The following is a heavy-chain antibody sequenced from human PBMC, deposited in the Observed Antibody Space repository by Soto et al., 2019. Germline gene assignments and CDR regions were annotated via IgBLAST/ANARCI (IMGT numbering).Heavy chain of an antibody. CDR2: ISSSSSYI. CDR3: ARDGVYDFWSGSDSNWFDP. Sequence: GGSLRLSCAASGFTFSSYSMNWVRQAPGKGLEWVSSISSSSSYIYYEDSVKGRFTISRDNAKNSLYLQINSLRAEDTAVYYCARDGVYDFWSGSDSNWFDPWGQGTLVTVSS. J-gene: IGHJ5*02. V-gene: IGHV3-21*01. CDR1: GFTFSSYS. D-gene: IGHD3-3*01.